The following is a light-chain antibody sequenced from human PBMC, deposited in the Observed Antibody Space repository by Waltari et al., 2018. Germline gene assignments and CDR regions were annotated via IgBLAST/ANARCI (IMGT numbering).Light chain of an antibody. V-gene: IGKV1-33*01. CDR1: QDISNY. CDR3: QQYDNLPPLT. J-gene: IGKJ4*01. Sequence: DIQMPQSPSSLPASVGDRVTINCQASQDISNYLNWYQQKPGKAPKLLIYDASNLETGVPSRFSGSGSGTDFTFTISSLQPEDIATYYCQQYDNLPPLTFGGGTKVEIK. CDR2: DAS.